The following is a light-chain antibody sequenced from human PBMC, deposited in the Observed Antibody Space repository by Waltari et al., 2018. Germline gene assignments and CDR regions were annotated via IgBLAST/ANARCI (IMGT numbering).Light chain of an antibody. CDR2: KDN. V-gene: IGLV3-25*03. J-gene: IGLJ2*01. CDR1: TFPNQY. CDR3: QSTDITGSYRNVV. Sequence: SSELTQPPSVSVSPGQTARITCSGDTFPNQYSFWYQQKPGQAPFLVIYKDNQRPSGIAERFSGSSSGTTVTLTISGVQAEDEADYYCQSTDITGSYRNVVFGGGTKLTVL.